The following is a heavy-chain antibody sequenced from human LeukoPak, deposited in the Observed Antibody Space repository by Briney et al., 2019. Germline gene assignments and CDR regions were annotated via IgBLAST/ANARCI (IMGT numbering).Heavy chain of an antibody. CDR1: GFTFSSYA. Sequence: GGSLRLSCAGSGFTFSSYAMHWVRQAPGKGLGWVAVISYDGSNKYYADSVKGRFTISRDNSKNTLYLQMNSLRAEDTTVYYCARAGFSSGPFDYWGQGTLVTVSS. CDR2: ISYDGSNK. D-gene: IGHD3-3*01. V-gene: IGHV3-30-3*01. CDR3: ARAGFSSGPFDY. J-gene: IGHJ4*02.